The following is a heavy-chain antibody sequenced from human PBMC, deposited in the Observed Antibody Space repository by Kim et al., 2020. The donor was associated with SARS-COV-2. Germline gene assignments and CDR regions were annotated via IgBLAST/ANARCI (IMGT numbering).Heavy chain of an antibody. CDR3: ATWGGVRGPAGYYYGMDV. CDR1: GGSISSYY. V-gene: IGHV4-59*13. Sequence: SETLSLTCTVSGGSISSYYWSWIRQPPGKGLEWIGYIYYSGSTNYNPSLKSRVTISVDTSKNQFSLKLSSVTAADTAVYYCATWGGVRGPAGYYYGMDVWGQGTTVTVSS. CDR2: IYYSGST. D-gene: IGHD3-10*01. J-gene: IGHJ6*02.